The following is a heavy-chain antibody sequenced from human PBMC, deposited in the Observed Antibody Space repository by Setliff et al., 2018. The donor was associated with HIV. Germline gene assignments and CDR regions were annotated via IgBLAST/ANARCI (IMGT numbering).Heavy chain of an antibody. D-gene: IGHD3-10*01. V-gene: IGHV4-59*01. CDR2: IYENAYA. CDR1: GGSMNNYY. J-gene: IGHJ4*02. Sequence: PSETLSLTCTVSGGSMNNYYWNWIRQTPGKGLEWIGYIYENAYAHYTVSLRSRVTVSMDTSKNQFSLTLRSVTAADRAVYYCERAQMHRVVVSWSLYYFDYWGQGALVTVSS. CDR3: ERAQMHRVVVSWSLYYFDY.